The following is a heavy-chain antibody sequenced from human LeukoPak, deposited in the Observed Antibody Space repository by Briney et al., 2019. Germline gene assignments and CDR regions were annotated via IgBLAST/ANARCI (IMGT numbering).Heavy chain of an antibody. CDR2: INHSGST. J-gene: IGHJ5*02. V-gene: IGHV4-34*01. CDR3: ARALGDCSSTSCYGSWFDP. D-gene: IGHD2-2*01. Sequence: SETLPLTCAVYGGSFSGYYWSWIRQPPGKGLEWIGEINHSGSTNYNPSLKSRVTISVDTSKNQFSLKLSSVTAADTAVYYCARALGDCSSTSCYGSWFDPWGQGTLVTVSS. CDR1: GGSFSGYY.